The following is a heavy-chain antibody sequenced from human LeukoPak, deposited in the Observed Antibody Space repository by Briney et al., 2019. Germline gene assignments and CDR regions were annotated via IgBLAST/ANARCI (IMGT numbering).Heavy chain of an antibody. V-gene: IGHV4-34*01. CDR3: ATRFMVRGVIRGGRGFDP. J-gene: IGHJ5*02. D-gene: IGHD3-10*01. CDR1: GGSFSGYY. Sequence: SETLSLTCAVYGGSFSGYYWSWIRQPPGKGLEWIGEINHSGSTNYNPSLKSRVTISVDTSKNQFSLKLSSVTAADTAVYYCATRFMVRGVIRGGRGFDPWGQGTLVTVSS. CDR2: INHSGST.